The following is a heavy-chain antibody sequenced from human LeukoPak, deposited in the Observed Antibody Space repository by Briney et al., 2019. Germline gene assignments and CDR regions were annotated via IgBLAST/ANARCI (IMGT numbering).Heavy chain of an antibody. CDR3: ARRIAVAGPFDY. CDR2: ISYDGSNK. J-gene: IGHJ4*02. D-gene: IGHD6-19*01. V-gene: IGHV3-30-3*01. CDR1: GFTFSSYA. Sequence: GRSLRLSCAASGFTFSSYAMHWVRQAPGKGLEWVAVISYDGSNKYYADSVKGRFTISRDNSKNTLYLQMNSLRAEDTAVYYCARRIAVAGPFDYWGQGTLVTVSS.